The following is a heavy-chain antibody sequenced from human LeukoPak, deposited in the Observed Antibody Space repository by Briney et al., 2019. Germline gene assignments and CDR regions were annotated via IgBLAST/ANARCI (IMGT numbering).Heavy chain of an antibody. D-gene: IGHD3-10*01. Sequence: GGSLRLSCAASGFTFSSYGMHWVRQAPGKGLEWVAVIWYDGSNKYYAVSVKGRFTISRDNSKNTLYLQMNSLRAEDTAVYYCARDLMVRGVLFDYWGQGTLVTVSS. CDR3: ARDLMVRGVLFDY. V-gene: IGHV3-33*01. CDR1: GFTFSSYG. CDR2: IWYDGSNK. J-gene: IGHJ4*02.